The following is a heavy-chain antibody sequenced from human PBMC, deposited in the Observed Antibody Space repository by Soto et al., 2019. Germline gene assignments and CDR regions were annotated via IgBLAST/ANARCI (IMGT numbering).Heavy chain of an antibody. J-gene: IGHJ6*04. V-gene: IGHV1-18*01. CDR3: ARSPRISRAGDV. CDR1: GYAFISHG. CDR2: INPYNGNT. Sequence: QVHMEQSGAEVRRPGASLNVSCKASGYAFISHGVSWVRQAPGQGLEWMGWINPYNGNTNYAQKFQGRVTLTTDKTTRTAYMELRSLRADDPALYYCARSPRISRAGDVWGKGTAVVVSS.